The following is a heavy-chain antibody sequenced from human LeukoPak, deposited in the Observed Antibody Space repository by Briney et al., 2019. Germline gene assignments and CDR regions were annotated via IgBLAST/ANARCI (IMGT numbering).Heavy chain of an antibody. CDR1: GVSISSGGYY. D-gene: IGHD3-3*01. J-gene: IGHJ1*01. CDR3: ARSYDFWCGYYRTDPQYFQH. Sequence: SQTLSLTCTVSGVSISSGGYYWSWIRQHPGKGLEWIGYIYYSGSTYYNPSLKSRVTISVDTSKNQFSLKLSSVTAADTAVYYCARSYDFWCGYYRTDPQYFQHWGQGTLVTVSS. V-gene: IGHV4-31*03. CDR2: IYYSGST.